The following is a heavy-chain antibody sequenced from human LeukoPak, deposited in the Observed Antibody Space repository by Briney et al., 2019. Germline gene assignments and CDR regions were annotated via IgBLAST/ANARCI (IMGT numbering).Heavy chain of an antibody. D-gene: IGHD3-22*01. V-gene: IGHV3-49*04. CDR1: GFTFGDYA. CDR2: IRSKAYGGTT. CDR3: TRDTTLPHYYDSSGYFH. J-gene: IGHJ4*02. Sequence: GRSLRLSCTASGFTFGDYAMSWVRQAPGKGLEWVGFIRSKAYGGTTEYAASVKGRFTTSRDDSKSIAYLQMNSLKTEDTAVYYCTRDTTLPHYYDSSGYFHWGQGTLVTVSS.